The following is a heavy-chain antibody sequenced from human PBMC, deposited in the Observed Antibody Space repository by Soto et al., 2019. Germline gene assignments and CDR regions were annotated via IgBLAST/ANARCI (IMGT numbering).Heavy chain of an antibody. V-gene: IGHV3-23*01. J-gene: IGHJ5*02. CDR3: AKDDYSNPGSWFDP. Sequence: GGSLRLSCAASGFTFSGYAMSWVRQAPGKGLEWVSAISGSGGSTYYADSVKGRFTISRDNSKNTLYLQMNSLRAEDTAVYYCAKDDYSNPGSWFDPWGQGTLVTVSS. D-gene: IGHD4-4*01. CDR2: ISGSGGST. CDR1: GFTFSGYA.